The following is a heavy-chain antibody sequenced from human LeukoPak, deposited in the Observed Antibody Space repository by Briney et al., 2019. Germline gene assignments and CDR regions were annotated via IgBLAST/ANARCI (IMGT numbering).Heavy chain of an antibody. J-gene: IGHJ4*02. V-gene: IGHV4-59*01. CDR2: IYYSGST. CDR3: ARDSPNGSGSY. D-gene: IGHD3-10*01. Sequence: KPSETLSLTCTVSGGSISSYYWSWIRQPPGKGLEWIGYIYYSGSTNYNPSLKSRVTISVDTSKNQFSLKLSSVTAADTAVYYCARDSPNGSGSYWGQGTLVTVSS. CDR1: GGSISSYY.